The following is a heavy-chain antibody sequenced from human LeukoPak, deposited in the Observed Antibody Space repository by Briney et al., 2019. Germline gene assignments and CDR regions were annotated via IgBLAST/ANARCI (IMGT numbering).Heavy chain of an antibody. CDR3: ATLSVGGVGDY. J-gene: IGHJ4*02. Sequence: ASVKLSCKVSGDTLTELSMHWVRQAPGKGREWLGGFDPEDGETIYAQKFQGRVTMTEDTSTDTAYMELSSLRSEDTAVYYCATLSVGGVGDYWGQGTLVTVSS. CDR1: GDTLTELS. V-gene: IGHV1-24*01. CDR2: FDPEDGET. D-gene: IGHD3-16*01.